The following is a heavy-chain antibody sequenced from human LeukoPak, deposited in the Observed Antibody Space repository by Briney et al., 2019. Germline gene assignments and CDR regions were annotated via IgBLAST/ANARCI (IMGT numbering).Heavy chain of an antibody. D-gene: IGHD2-2*01. CDR1: GYTFTGYY. V-gene: IGHV1-2*02. CDR3: ARDQDIVVVPAVFNWFDP. Sequence: ASVKVSCKASGYTFTGYYMHWVRQAPGQGLEWMGWINPNSGGTNYAQKFQGRVTMTRNTSISTAYMELSRLRSDDTAVYYCARDQDIVVVPAVFNWFDPWGQGTLVTVSS. CDR2: INPNSGGT. J-gene: IGHJ5*02.